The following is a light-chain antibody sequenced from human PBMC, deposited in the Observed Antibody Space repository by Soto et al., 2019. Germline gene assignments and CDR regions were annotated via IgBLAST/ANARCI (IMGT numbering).Light chain of an antibody. Sequence: EIVMTQSPATLSVSQGERATLSCRASQSVSSNLAWYQQKPGQAPRLLIYGASTRATGIPARFSGSGSGTEFTLTISSLQSEAFAVYYCQQYNNWPLTFGGGTKVEIK. CDR3: QQYNNWPLT. CDR2: GAS. CDR1: QSVSSN. V-gene: IGKV3-15*01. J-gene: IGKJ4*01.